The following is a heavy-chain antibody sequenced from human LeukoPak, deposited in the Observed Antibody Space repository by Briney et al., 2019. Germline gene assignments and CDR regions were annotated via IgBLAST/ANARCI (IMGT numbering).Heavy chain of an antibody. J-gene: IGHJ4*02. CDR3: ARDDDYDFWSGFVDY. CDR1: GFTFSSYG. V-gene: IGHV3-30-3*01. Sequence: GRSLRLSCAASGFTFSSYGMHWVRQAPGKGLEWVAVIWYDGSNKYYADSVKGRFTISRDNSKNTLYLQMNSLRAEDTAVYYCARDDDYDFWSGFVDYWGQGTLVTVSS. CDR2: IWYDGSNK. D-gene: IGHD3-3*01.